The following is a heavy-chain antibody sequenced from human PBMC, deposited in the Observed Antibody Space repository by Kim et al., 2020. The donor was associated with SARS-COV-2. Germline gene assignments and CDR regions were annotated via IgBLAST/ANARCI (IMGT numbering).Heavy chain of an antibody. V-gene: IGHV3-49*04. D-gene: IGHD2-15*01. CDR1: GFTFGDYA. Sequence: GGSLRLSCTASGFTFGDYAMSWVRQAPGKGLEWVGFIRSKAYGGTTEYAASVKGRFTISRDDSKSIAYLQMNSLKTEDTAVYYCTRVLVVAAPYYYYYYGMDVWGQGTTVTVSS. CDR2: IRSKAYGGTT. CDR3: TRVLVVAAPYYYYYYGMDV. J-gene: IGHJ6*02.